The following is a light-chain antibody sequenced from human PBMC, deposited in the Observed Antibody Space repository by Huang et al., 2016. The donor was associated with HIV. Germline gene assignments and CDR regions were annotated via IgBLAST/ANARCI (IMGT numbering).Light chain of an antibody. CDR2: DAS. CDR1: QDISNY. V-gene: IGKV1-33*01. Sequence: DIQMTQSPSSLSASVGDRVTITCQASQDISNYLNWYQQKPGKAPKLLIYDASNLETGVSSRFSGSGSGTDFTFTISSLQPKDIATYYCQHYDNLRTFGQGTKVEIK. J-gene: IGKJ1*01. CDR3: QHYDNLRT.